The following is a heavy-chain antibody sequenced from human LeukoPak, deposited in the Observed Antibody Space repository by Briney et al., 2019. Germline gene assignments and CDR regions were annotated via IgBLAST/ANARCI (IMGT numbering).Heavy chain of an antibody. CDR2: IYYSGST. CDR1: GGSISSYY. V-gene: IGHV4-59*01. Sequence: SETLSLTCTVSGGSISSYYWSWIRQPPGKGLEWIGYIYYSGSTNYNPSLKSRVTISVDTSKNQFSLKLSSVTAADTAVYYCARVGRYSSSWYDYWGQRTLVTVSS. D-gene: IGHD6-13*01. J-gene: IGHJ4*02. CDR3: ARVGRYSSSWYDY.